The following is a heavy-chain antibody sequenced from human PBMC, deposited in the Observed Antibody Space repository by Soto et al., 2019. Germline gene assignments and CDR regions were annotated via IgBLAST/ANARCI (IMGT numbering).Heavy chain of an antibody. Sequence: PVKVSCKASGGAFSSYAISWVRQAPGQGLEWMGGIIPIFGTANYAQKFQGRVTITADESTSTAYMELSSLRSEDTAVYYCARVPYLSSSWYGIVHWFDPWGQGTLVTVSS. CDR3: ARVPYLSSSWYGIVHWFDP. J-gene: IGHJ5*02. CDR1: GGAFSSYA. CDR2: IIPIFGTA. V-gene: IGHV1-69*13. D-gene: IGHD6-13*01.